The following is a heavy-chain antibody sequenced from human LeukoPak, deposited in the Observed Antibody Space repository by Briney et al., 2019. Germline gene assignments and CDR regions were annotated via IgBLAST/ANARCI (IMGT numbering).Heavy chain of an antibody. CDR1: GFTFSDYY. Sequence: SGGSLRLSCAASGFTFSDYYMSWIRQAPGKGLEWVSYISSSGSTIYYADSVKGRFTISRDNAENSLYLQMNSLRVEDTAVYYCARDRGDSSGTYYYYGMDVWGLGTTVTVSS. D-gene: IGHD3-22*01. V-gene: IGHV3-11*01. J-gene: IGHJ6*02. CDR2: ISSSGSTI. CDR3: ARDRGDSSGTYYYYGMDV.